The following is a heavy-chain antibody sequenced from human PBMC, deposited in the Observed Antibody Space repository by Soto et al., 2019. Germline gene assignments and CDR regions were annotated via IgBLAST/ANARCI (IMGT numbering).Heavy chain of an antibody. J-gene: IGHJ4*02. CDR1: GFTFSSYS. D-gene: IGHD1-26*01. Sequence: EVQLVDSGGGLVKPGGSLRLSCAASGFTFSSYSMDWVRQAPGKGLEWVSSISSGSSYIYYADSVKGRFTISRDNAENSLYLQMNSLRAEDTAVYYCVRVSIVGIDFWGQGTLVTVSS. V-gene: IGHV3-21*01. CDR3: VRVSIVGIDF. CDR2: ISSGSSYI.